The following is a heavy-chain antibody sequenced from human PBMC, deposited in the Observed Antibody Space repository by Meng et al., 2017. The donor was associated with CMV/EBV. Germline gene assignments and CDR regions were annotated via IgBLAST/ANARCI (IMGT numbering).Heavy chain of an antibody. V-gene: IGHV4-61*01. CDR2: IYYSGST. J-gene: IGHJ6*02. D-gene: IGHD6-6*01. CDR3: ARGGGSSSSYYYYYGMDV. Sequence: SETLSLTCTVSGGSISSSSYYWSWIRQPPGKGLEWIGYIYYSGSTNYNPSLKSRVTISVDTSKNQFSLKLSSVTAADTAVYYCARGGGSSSSYYYYYGMDVWGQGTTVTVSS. CDR1: GGSISSSSYY.